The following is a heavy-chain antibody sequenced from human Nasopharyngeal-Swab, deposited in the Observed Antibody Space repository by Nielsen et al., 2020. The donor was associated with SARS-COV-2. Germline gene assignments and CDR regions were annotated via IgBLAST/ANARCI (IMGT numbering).Heavy chain of an antibody. CDR3: ARDTGFRELDY. V-gene: IGHV4-59*01. D-gene: IGHD3-10*01. Sequence: SETLSLTCTVSGGSISSYYWSWIRQPPGKGLEWIGYIYYSESTNYNPSLKSRVTIPVDTSKNQFSLKLSSVTAADTAVYYCARDTGFRELDYWGQGTLVTVSS. J-gene: IGHJ4*02. CDR1: GGSISSYY. CDR2: IYYSEST.